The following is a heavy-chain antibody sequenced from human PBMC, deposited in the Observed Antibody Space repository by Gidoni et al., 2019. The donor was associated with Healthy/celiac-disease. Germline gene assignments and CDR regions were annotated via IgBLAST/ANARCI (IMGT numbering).Heavy chain of an antibody. CDR1: GFTFSSYA. CDR2: ISGSGSST. CDR3: AKGKWDLDY. Sequence: EVQLLESGGGLVQPGGSLRLSCAASGFTFSSYAMNWVRQAPGKGLEWVSGISGSGSSTYYADSVKGRFTISRDNSKNTLYLQMNSLRAEDTALFYCAKGKWDLDYWGQGTLVTVSS. V-gene: IGHV3-23*01. D-gene: IGHD1-26*01. J-gene: IGHJ4*02.